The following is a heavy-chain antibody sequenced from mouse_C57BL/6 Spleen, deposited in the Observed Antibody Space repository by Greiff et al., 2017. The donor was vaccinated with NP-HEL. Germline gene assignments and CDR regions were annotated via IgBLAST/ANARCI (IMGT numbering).Heavy chain of an antibody. V-gene: IGHV5-17*01. D-gene: IGHD1-1*01. CDR2: ISSGSSTI. CDR1: GFTFSDYG. CDR3: ARTPYYYGSSFDD. Sequence: EVMLVESGGGLVKPGGSLKLSCAASGFTFSDYGMHWVRQAPEKGLEWVAYISSGSSTIYYADTVKGRFTISRDNAKNTLFLQMTSLRSEDTAMYYCARTPYYYGSSFDDWGQGTTLTVSS. J-gene: IGHJ2*01.